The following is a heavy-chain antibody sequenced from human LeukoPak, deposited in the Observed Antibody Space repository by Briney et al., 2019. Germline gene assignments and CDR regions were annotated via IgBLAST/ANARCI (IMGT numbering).Heavy chain of an antibody. V-gene: IGHV3-21*01. CDR2: ITSSSTYI. CDR1: GFTFSSCT. D-gene: IGHD5-18*01. Sequence: TGGSLRLSCAASGFTFSSCTMNWVRQDPGKGLEWVSSITSSSTYIYYADSVKGRFTISRDNAKNSLYLQMHSLRAEDTAVYYCARSSDAAIVYNYMDVWGKGTTVTV. CDR3: ARSSDAAIVYNYMDV. J-gene: IGHJ6*03.